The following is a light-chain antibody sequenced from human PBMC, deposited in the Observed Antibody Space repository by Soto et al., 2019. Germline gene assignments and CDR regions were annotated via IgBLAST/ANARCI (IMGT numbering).Light chain of an antibody. CDR1: QSVNSNS. J-gene: IGKJ2*01. Sequence: EIVLTQSPGTLSMSPGERATLSCRASQSVNSNSFAWYQQKPGQAPRLLIYGVSTRATGIPDRFTGSGSGTDFALTISGLEPEDFAVYYCQQYGSSPRTFGQGTKVEIK. CDR2: GVS. CDR3: QQYGSSPRT. V-gene: IGKV3-20*01.